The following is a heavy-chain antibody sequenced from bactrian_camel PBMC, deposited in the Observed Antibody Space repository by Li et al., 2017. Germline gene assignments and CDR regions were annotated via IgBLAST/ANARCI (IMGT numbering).Heavy chain of an antibody. Sequence: HVQLVESGGGMVQPGESLRLSCAASGFTFASSYMTWVRQAPGKGLEWVASIWRDGSNTYYADSVKGRFTVSKDNAKNTLYLQMNSLRPEDTAMYYCAAGPSFGTGWPQYEYNYWGQGTQVTVS. CDR2: IWRDGSNT. J-gene: IGHJ4*01. D-gene: IGHD5*01. CDR1: GFTFASSY. V-gene: IGHV3-2*01. CDR3: AAGPSFGTGWPQYEYNY.